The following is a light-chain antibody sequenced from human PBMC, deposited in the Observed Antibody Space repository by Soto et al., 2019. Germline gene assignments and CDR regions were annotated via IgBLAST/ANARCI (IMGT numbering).Light chain of an antibody. V-gene: IGLV2-11*01. CDR3: CSYAGSYTQV. CDR1: SSDVGGYNY. Sequence: QSVLTQPRSVSGSPGQSVTISCTGTSSDVGGYNYVSWYQQHPGKAPKLMIYDVSKRPSGVPDRFSGSKSGNTASLTISGLQAEDEADYYCCSYAGSYTQVFGTGTKVIVL. J-gene: IGLJ1*01. CDR2: DVS.